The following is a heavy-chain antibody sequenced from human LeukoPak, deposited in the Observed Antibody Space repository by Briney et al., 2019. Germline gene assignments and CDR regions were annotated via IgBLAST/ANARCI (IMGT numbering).Heavy chain of an antibody. D-gene: IGHD3-10*01. CDR1: GGTFSSYA. Sequence: ASVKVSCKASGGTFSSYAISWVRQAPGQGLEWMGGIIPIFGTANYAQKFQGRVTITADESTSTAYMELSRLRSEDTAVYYCARDPYGSGENWFDPWGQGTLVTVSS. J-gene: IGHJ5*02. V-gene: IGHV1-69*13. CDR3: ARDPYGSGENWFDP. CDR2: IIPIFGTA.